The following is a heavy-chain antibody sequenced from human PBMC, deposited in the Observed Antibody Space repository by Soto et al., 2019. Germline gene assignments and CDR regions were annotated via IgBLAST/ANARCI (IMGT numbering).Heavy chain of an antibody. Sequence: PSETLSLTCTVSGGSISSGDYYWSWIRHPPGKGLEWIGYIYYSGRTYYNPSLKSRVTISVDTSKNQFSLKLSSVTAADTAVYYCGSMTTVRSAFDYWGQGTLVTVSS. CDR2: IYYSGRT. CDR1: GGSISSGDYY. D-gene: IGHD4-4*01. V-gene: IGHV4-30-4*01. CDR3: GSMTTVRSAFDY. J-gene: IGHJ4*02.